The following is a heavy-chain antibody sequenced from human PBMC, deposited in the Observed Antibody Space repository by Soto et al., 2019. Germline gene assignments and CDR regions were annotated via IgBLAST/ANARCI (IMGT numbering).Heavy chain of an antibody. J-gene: IGHJ4*02. D-gene: IGHD1-20*01. CDR2: IQNHGYST. CDR3: ARGYDAGCHFGY. Sequence: EVQLVESGGGLVQPGGSLRLSCEASGFTFSRDEMNWVRQAPGKGLEWIAYIQNHGYSTHYADSVKGRFTISRDNAKNTLYLQMSSLTAEDTGIYYCARGYDAGCHFGYWGQGVLVTVSS. V-gene: IGHV3-48*03. CDR1: GFTFSRDE.